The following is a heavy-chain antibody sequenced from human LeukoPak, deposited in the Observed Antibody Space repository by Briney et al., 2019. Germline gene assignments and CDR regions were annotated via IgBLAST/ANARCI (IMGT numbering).Heavy chain of an antibody. CDR1: GFTFSSYA. J-gene: IGHJ3*02. CDR3: AKDKGGQSDALDI. CDR2: ISGSGGST. Sequence: GGSLRLSCAASGFTFSSYAMSWVRQAPGKGLEWVSAISGSGGSTYYADSVKGRFTISRDNSKNTLYLQMNSLRAEDTAVYCCAKDKGGQSDALDIWGQGTMVTVSS. V-gene: IGHV3-23*01. D-gene: IGHD1-26*01.